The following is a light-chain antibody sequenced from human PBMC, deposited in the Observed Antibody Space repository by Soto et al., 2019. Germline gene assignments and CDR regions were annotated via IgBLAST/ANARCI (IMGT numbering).Light chain of an antibody. CDR3: QQYNSYSPTT. J-gene: IGKJ4*01. Sequence: IQMTQSPSTLSASVGDRVTITCRASQSISSWLAWYQQKAGKAPKLLIYKASSLESGVPSRFSGSGSGTEFTLTISSLQPDDFATYYCQQYNSYSPTTFGGGTKVEIK. CDR2: KAS. CDR1: QSISSW. V-gene: IGKV1-5*03.